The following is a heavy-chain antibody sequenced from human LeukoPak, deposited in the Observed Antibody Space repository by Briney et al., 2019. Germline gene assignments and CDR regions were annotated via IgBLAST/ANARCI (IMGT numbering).Heavy chain of an antibody. CDR3: AKGFKLGVVPAAIEFDP. CDR2: ISWNSGSI. Sequence: PGGSLRLSCAASGFTFSSYWMHWVRQAPGKGLEWVSGISWNSGSIGYADSVKGRFTISRDNAKNSLYLQMNSLRAEDTALYYCAKGFKLGVVPAAIEFDPWGQGTLVTVSS. V-gene: IGHV3-9*01. D-gene: IGHD2-2*01. CDR1: GFTFSSYW. J-gene: IGHJ5*02.